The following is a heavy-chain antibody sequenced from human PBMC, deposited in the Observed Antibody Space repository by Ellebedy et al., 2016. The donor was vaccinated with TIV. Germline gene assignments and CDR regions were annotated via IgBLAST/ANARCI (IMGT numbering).Heavy chain of an antibody. CDR2: TSYEGGEK. V-gene: IGHV3-30*01. J-gene: IGHJ4*02. CDR1: GFPFNTYA. D-gene: IGHD3-10*01. CDR3: ATDKSYYDSRSHRRIDH. Sequence: PGGSLRLSCAASGFPFNTYALHWICQAPGQGLQWVALTSYEGGEKYYADSVKGRFTISRDNSKNTVYLQMNSLRPEDTAVYYCATDKSYYDSRSHRRIDHWGQGTLVTVPS.